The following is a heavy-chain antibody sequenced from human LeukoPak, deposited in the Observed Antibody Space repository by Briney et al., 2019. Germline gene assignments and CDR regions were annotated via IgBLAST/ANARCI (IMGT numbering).Heavy chain of an antibody. V-gene: IGHV3-NL1*01. D-gene: IGHD3-10*01. CDR1: GFIFSNYA. CDR2: IYSGGRT. Sequence: PGGSLRLSCAASGFIFSNYAMQWVRQAPGMGLEWVSVIYSGGRTYYADSVKGRFTLSRDISKNTLYLQMNSLRAEDTAVYYCARVYYGSGSLHYYYYYMNVWGKGTTVTISS. J-gene: IGHJ6*03. CDR3: ARVYYGSGSLHYYYYYMNV.